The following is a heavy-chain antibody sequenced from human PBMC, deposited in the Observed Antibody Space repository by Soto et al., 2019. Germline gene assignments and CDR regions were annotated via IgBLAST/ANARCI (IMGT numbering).Heavy chain of an antibody. CDR2: ISSNGDST. V-gene: IGHV3-64D*06. CDR1: GFTIINYA. CDR3: VKDRHVDY. Sequence: GGSLRLSCSVSGFTIINYAMHWVRQAPGKGLQYVASISSNGDSTYYADSVKGRFTISRDNSKNTLYLQMSSLRVEDTAVYYCVKDRHVDYWGQGILVTVYS. J-gene: IGHJ4*02.